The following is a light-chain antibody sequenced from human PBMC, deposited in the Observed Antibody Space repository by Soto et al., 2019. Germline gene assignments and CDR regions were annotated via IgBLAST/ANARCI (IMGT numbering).Light chain of an antibody. J-gene: IGKJ1*01. Sequence: EIVLTQSPATLSLSPGEKATLSCRASQSISSSLAGYQQKPGQAPSLLIYDASRRATGFPARFSGSGSGTDFPLTIDSLEPEDFAVYYCQQRSEWPRTFGQGTKVEIK. V-gene: IGKV3-11*01. CDR3: QQRSEWPRT. CDR2: DAS. CDR1: QSISSS.